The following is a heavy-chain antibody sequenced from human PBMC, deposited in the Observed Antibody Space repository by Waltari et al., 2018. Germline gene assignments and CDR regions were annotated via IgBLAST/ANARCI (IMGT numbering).Heavy chain of an antibody. J-gene: IGHJ4*02. CDR1: GGSISSHY. CDR2: IYYSGGT. D-gene: IGHD3-10*01. V-gene: IGHV4-59*11. Sequence: QVQLQESGPGLVKPSETLSLTCTVSGGSISSHYWSWIRQPPGKGLEWIGYIYYSGGTNRNPSLKSRVTISVDTSKDQFSLKLSSVTAADTAVYYCARDGDRGTMVRGLDYWGQGTLGTVSS. CDR3: ARDGDRGTMVRGLDY.